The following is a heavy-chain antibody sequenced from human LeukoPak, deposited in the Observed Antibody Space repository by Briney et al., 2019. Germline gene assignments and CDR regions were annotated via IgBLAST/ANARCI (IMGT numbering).Heavy chain of an antibody. CDR3: ARGGGPDIAARPFDC. V-gene: IGHV3-74*01. D-gene: IGHD6-6*01. CDR1: GFTFSSYW. J-gene: IGHJ4*02. CDR2: INSDGSST. Sequence: GGSLRLSCAASGFTFSSYWMHWVRQAPGKGLVWVSRINSDGSSTRYADSVKGRFTISRDNAKSTLYLRMNSLRAEDTAVYYCARGGGPDIAARPFDCWGQGTLVTVSS.